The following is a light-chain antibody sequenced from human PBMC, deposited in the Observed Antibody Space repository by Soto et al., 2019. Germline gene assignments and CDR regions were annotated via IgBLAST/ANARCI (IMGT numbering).Light chain of an antibody. V-gene: IGKV3-20*01. CDR3: QQYGSSSLMST. CDR1: QSVSSSY. CDR2: GAS. Sequence: EIVLTQSPGTLSLSPGERATLSCRASQSVSSSYLAWYQQKPGQAPRLLIYGASSRATGIPDRFSGSGSGTDFTLTISRLEPEDFAVYYCQQYGSSSLMSTFGQGTKLEIK. J-gene: IGKJ2*01.